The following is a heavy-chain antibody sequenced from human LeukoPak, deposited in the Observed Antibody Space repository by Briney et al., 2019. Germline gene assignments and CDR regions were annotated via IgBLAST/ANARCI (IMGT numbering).Heavy chain of an antibody. Sequence: ASVKVSCKASGYTFTSYGISWVRQAPGQGLEWMGWISAYNGNTNYAQKLQGRVTITRNTSISTAYMELSSLRSEDTAVYYCARGLWSGMLSIWGQGTMVTVSS. CDR2: ISAYNGNT. D-gene: IGHD3-10*02. V-gene: IGHV1-18*01. CDR1: GYTFTSYG. CDR3: ARGLWSGMLSI. J-gene: IGHJ3*02.